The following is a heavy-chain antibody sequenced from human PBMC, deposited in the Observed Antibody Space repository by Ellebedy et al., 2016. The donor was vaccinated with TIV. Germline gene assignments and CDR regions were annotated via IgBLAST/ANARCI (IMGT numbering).Heavy chain of an antibody. J-gene: IGHJ6*02. V-gene: IGHV5-51*01. CDR2: IYLHDSDT. CDR3: ARQTSYYDSRGYFLT. CDR1: AYSFTSYW. D-gene: IGHD3-22*01. Sequence: GESLKISCKGSAYSFTSYWIAWVRQMPGKGLEWMGIIYLHDSDTRYSPSFQGPVTISADKSIKTAYLQWTSLKASDTAVYYCARQTSYYDSRGYFLTWGQGTTVTVSS.